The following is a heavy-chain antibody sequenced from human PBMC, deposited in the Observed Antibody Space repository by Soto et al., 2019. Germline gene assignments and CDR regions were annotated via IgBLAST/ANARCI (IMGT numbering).Heavy chain of an antibody. CDR3: ARAGFGVYYYYGMDV. Sequence: GASVKVSCKASGYTFTSYGISWVRQAPGQGLEWMGWISAYNGNTNYAQKLQGRVTMTTDTSTSTAYMELRSLRSDDTAVYYCARAGFGVYYYYGMDVWGQGTTVTVSS. J-gene: IGHJ6*02. CDR1: GYTFTSYG. V-gene: IGHV1-18*01. D-gene: IGHD3-16*01. CDR2: ISAYNGNT.